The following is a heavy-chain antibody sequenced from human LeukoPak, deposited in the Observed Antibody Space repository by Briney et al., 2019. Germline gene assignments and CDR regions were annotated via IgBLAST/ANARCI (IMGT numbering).Heavy chain of an antibody. Sequence: PSETLSLTCTVSGGSISSGGYYWSWIRQHPGKGLEWIGYIYYSGSTYYNPSLKSRVTISVDTSKYQFSLKLSSVTAADTAVYYCARALITFGGVIVISSYYFDYWGQGTLVTVSS. CDR3: ARALITFGGVIVISSYYFDY. J-gene: IGHJ4*02. CDR1: GGSISSGGYY. D-gene: IGHD3-16*02. CDR2: IYYSGST. V-gene: IGHV4-31*03.